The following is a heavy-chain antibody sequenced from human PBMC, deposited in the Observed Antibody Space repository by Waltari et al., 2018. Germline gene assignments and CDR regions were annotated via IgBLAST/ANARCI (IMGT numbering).Heavy chain of an antibody. Sequence: EVQLVESGGVVVXPGGSLXLSXAASGFTFXDYAMHWVXXARGKGLGWVSLISWDGGSXYYADSVKGRFTSSRDNSKNSLYLQMNXLXAEDTALXYCAKEGXXGVVNYFDYWGQGTLXXXXS. CDR1: GFTFXDYA. D-gene: IGHD3-3*01. J-gene: IGHJ4*02. CDR3: AKEGXXGVVNYFDY. V-gene: IGHV3-43D*04. CDR2: ISWDGGSX.